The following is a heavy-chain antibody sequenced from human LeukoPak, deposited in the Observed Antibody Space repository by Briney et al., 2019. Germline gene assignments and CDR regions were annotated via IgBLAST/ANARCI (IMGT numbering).Heavy chain of an antibody. J-gene: IGHJ4*02. CDR2: INHSGST. D-gene: IGHD5-24*01. Sequence: SETLSLTCAVYGGSFSGYYWSWIRQPPGKGLEWIGEINHSGSTNYNPSLKSRVTISVDTSKNQFSLKLSSVTAADTAVYYCARGGVGRWLQTKYYFDYWGQGTLVTVSS. CDR3: ARGGVGRWLQTKYYFDY. V-gene: IGHV4-34*01. CDR1: GGSFSGYY.